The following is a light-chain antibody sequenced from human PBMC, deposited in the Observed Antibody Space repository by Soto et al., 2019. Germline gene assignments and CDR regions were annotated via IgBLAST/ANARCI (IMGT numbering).Light chain of an antibody. J-gene: IGKJ1*01. Sequence: EIQMSQSPATVSASVGDRVTITCRASQSISSWLAWYQQKPGKAPKLLIYDASNLESGVPSRFSGSGSGTEFTLTISSLQPDDFATYYCQQYNSYWTFGQGTKVDI. CDR1: QSISSW. V-gene: IGKV1-5*01. CDR2: DAS. CDR3: QQYNSYWT.